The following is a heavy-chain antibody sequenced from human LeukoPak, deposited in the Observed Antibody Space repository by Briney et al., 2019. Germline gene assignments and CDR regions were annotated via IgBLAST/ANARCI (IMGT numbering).Heavy chain of an antibody. Sequence: GGSLRLSYAASGFTFSSYAMSWVRQAPGKGLEWVSAISGSGGSTYYADSVKGRFTISGDNSKNTLYLQMSSLRAEDTAVYYCAKDVCSSTSCYTGAFDIWGQGTMVTVSS. CDR1: GFTFSSYA. J-gene: IGHJ3*02. CDR2: ISGSGGST. CDR3: AKDVCSSTSCYTGAFDI. D-gene: IGHD2-2*02. V-gene: IGHV3-23*01.